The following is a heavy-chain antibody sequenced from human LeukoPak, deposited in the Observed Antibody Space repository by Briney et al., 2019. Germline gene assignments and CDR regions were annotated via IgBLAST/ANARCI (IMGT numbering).Heavy chain of an antibody. CDR3: AREGTGMWHWFDP. CDR2: IYYSGNT. J-gene: IGHJ5*02. CDR1: GGSISSSSYY. Sequence: PSETLSLTCTVSGGSISSSSYYWGWIRQPPGKGLEWIGSIYYSGNTYYNPSLKSRVTISVDTSKNQFSLKLKSVTAADTAVYYCAREGTGMWHWFDPWGQGTLVTVSS. D-gene: IGHD1-14*01. V-gene: IGHV4-39*07.